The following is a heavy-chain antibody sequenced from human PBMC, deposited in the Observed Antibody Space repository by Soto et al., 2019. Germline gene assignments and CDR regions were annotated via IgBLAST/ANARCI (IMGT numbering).Heavy chain of an antibody. J-gene: IGHJ4*02. CDR1: GGSFSGYY. CDR2: INNSGST. Sequence: QVQLQQWGAGLLKPSETLSLTCAVYGGSFSGYYWSWIRQPPGKGLEWLGEINNSGSTNYNPSLKSRVTISVDTSKDQFSLKLNSVTAADTAVYYCARRFSWGLTTFTFYYFDYWGQGTLDTVSS. D-gene: IGHD7-27*01. V-gene: IGHV4-34*01. CDR3: ARRFSWGLTTFTFYYFDY.